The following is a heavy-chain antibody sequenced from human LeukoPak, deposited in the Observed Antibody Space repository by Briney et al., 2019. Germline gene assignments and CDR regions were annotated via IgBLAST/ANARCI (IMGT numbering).Heavy chain of an antibody. CDR2: IYYSGST. Sequence: TSETLSLTCTVSGGSISSYYWSWIRQPPGKGLEWIGYIYYSGSTNYNPSLKSRVTISVDTSKNQFSLKLSSVTAADTAVYYCARVEVGYSSGWYNWFDPWGQGTLVTVSS. D-gene: IGHD6-19*01. CDR3: ARVEVGYSSGWYNWFDP. V-gene: IGHV4-59*01. J-gene: IGHJ5*02. CDR1: GGSISSYY.